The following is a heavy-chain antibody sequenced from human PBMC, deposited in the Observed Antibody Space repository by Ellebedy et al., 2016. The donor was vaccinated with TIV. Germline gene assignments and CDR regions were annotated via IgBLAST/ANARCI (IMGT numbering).Heavy chain of an antibody. J-gene: IGHJ4*02. CDR1: GFTFSTYS. Sequence: GESLKISCAASGFTFSTYSMNWVRQAPGQGLEWVSYISGGSNTIYYADSVKGRFTISRDNAKNSLHLQMNGLIDEDTAVYYCARGAVWFGEFILDYWGQGTLVTVSS. CDR2: ISGGSNTI. V-gene: IGHV3-48*02. D-gene: IGHD3-10*01. CDR3: ARGAVWFGEFILDY.